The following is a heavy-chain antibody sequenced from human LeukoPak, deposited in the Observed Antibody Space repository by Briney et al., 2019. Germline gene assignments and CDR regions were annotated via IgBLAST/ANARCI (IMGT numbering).Heavy chain of an antibody. CDR1: GFTFSNHA. J-gene: IGHJ4*02. D-gene: IGHD5-18*01. V-gene: IGHV3-30-3*01. Sequence: GRSLRLSCAASGFTFSNHAIHWVRQAPGKGLEWVAVISYDGSNKYYADSVKGRFTISRDNAKNTLYLQMNSLRAEDTAVYYCARDSSYGYDYWGQGTLVTVSS. CDR3: ARDSSYGYDY. CDR2: ISYDGSNK.